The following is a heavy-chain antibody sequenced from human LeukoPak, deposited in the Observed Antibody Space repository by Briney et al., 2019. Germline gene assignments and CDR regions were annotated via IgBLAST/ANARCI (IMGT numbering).Heavy chain of an antibody. CDR3: ARGRVVRGVNVNWFDP. V-gene: IGHV4-34*01. D-gene: IGHD3-10*01. CDR2: INHSGST. J-gene: IGHJ5*02. CDR1: GGSFSGYY. Sequence: PSETLSLTCAVYGGSFSGYYWSWIRQPPGKGLEWIGEINHSGSTNYNPSLKSRVTISVDTSKNQFSLKLSSVTAADTAVYYCARGRVVRGVNVNWFDPWGQGTLVTVSS.